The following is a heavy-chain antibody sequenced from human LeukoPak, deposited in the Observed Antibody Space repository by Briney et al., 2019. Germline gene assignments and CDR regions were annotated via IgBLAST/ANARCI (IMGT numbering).Heavy chain of an antibody. J-gene: IGHJ4*02. CDR2: IIPIFGTA. V-gene: IGHV1-69*05. Sequence: ASVKVSCKASGGTFSSYAISWVRQAPGQGLEWMGRIIPIFGTANYAQKFQGRVTITTDESTSTAYMELSSLRSEDMAVYYCAGVSEGTGTTFIDYWGQGTLVTVSS. CDR3: AGVSEGTGTTFIDY. CDR1: GGTFSSYA. D-gene: IGHD1-7*01.